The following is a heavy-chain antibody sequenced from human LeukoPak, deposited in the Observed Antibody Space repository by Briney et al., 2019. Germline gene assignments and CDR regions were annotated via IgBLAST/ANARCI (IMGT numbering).Heavy chain of an antibody. D-gene: IGHD3-22*01. CDR3: AKVLTPDLYYDSSFDAFDI. Sequence: SGTLSLTCAVSGGSISSSNWWSWVRQPPGKGLEWIGEIYHSGSTNYNPSLKSRVTISIDKSKNQFSLKLNSVTAADTAVYYCAKVLTPDLYYDSSFDAFDIWGQGTMVTVSS. V-gene: IGHV4-4*02. CDR1: GGSISSSNW. CDR2: IYHSGST. J-gene: IGHJ3*02.